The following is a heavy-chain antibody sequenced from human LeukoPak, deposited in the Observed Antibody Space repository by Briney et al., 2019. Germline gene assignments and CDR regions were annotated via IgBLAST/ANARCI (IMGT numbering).Heavy chain of an antibody. CDR2: IYYSGST. Sequence: SETLSLTCTVSGGSISSYYWSWIRQPPGKGLEWIGYIYYSGSTNYNPSLKSRVTISVDTSKNQFSLKLSSVTAADTAVYYCARSCGGDCGYYYYGMDVWGQGTTVTVSS. CDR1: GGSISSYY. V-gene: IGHV4-59*01. CDR3: ARSCGGDCGYYYYGMDV. D-gene: IGHD2-21*02. J-gene: IGHJ6*02.